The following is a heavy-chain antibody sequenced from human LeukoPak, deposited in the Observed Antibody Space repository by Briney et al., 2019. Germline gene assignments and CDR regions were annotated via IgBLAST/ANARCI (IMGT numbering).Heavy chain of an antibody. J-gene: IGHJ6*02. CDR3: ARDVVALYYYYGMDV. Sequence: PGGSLRISCAASGFTFSSYWMSWVRQAPGKGLEWVANIKQDGSEKYYVDSVKGRFTISRDNAKNSLYLQMNSLRAEDTAVYYCARDVVALYYYYGMDVWGQGTTVTVSS. CDR2: IKQDGSEK. CDR1: GFTFSSYW. V-gene: IGHV3-7*01.